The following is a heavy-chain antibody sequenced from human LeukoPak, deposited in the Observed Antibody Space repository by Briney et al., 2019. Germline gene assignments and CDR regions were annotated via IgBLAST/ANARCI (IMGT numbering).Heavy chain of an antibody. V-gene: IGHV4-39*01. CDR1: GGSMSRSSYF. J-gene: IGHJ4*02. CDR2: IYYSGSA. CDR3: ARGYSSGWYYFDY. D-gene: IGHD6-19*01. Sequence: SETLSLTCTVSGGSMSRSSYFWGWIRQPPGKGLEWIGNIYYSGSAYYNPPLKSRVTISVDTSKNQFSLKLSSVTAADTAVYYCARGYSSGWYYFDYWGQGTVVTVSS.